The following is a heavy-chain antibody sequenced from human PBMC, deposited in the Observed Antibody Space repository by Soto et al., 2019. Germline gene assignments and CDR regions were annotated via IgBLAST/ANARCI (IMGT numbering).Heavy chain of an antibody. CDR3: ARDYIPYSSIGWFDP. CDR1: GFTFSSYG. CDR2: IWYDGSNK. D-gene: IGHD6-13*01. V-gene: IGHV3-33*01. Sequence: GGSLRLSCAASGFTFSSYGMHWVRQAPGKGLEWVAVIWYDGSNKYYADSVKGRFTISRDNSRNTLYLQMNSLRAEDTAVYYCARDYIPYSSIGWFDPWGQGTLVTVSS. J-gene: IGHJ5*02.